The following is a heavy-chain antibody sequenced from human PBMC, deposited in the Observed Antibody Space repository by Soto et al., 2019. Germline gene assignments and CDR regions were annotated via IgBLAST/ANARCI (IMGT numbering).Heavy chain of an antibody. CDR3: AKDYHSSNYYYYYAMDV. CDR2: HSGGGGSI. V-gene: IGHV3-23*01. J-gene: IGHJ6*02. D-gene: IGHD6-6*01. CDR1: GFTFSNYA. Sequence: GGSLRLSCAASGFTFSNYAMSWVRQAPGKGLEWVSGHSGGGGSIDYADSVKGRFTISRDNSKNTLYLQMKSLRAEDTAVYYCAKDYHSSNYYYYYAMDVWGQGTTVTVSS.